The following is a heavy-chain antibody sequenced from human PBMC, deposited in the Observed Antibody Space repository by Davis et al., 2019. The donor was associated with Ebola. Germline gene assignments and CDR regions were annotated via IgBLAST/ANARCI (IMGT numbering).Heavy chain of an antibody. V-gene: IGHV3-49*03. CDR3: TRGRHAFSGSYYMDV. CDR1: GFTFSDYY. CDR2: IRSKAYGGTT. J-gene: IGHJ6*03. Sequence: GESLKISCAASGFTFSDYYMSWFRQAPGKGLEWVGFIRSKAYGGTTEYAASVKGRFTISRDDSKSIAYLQMNSLKTEDTAVYYCTRGRHAFSGSYYMDVWGKGTTVTVSS. D-gene: IGHD1-26*01.